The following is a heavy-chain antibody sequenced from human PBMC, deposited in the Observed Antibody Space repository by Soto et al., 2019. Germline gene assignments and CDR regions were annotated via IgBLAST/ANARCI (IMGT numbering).Heavy chain of an antibody. Sequence: EVQLLESGGGLVQPGGSLRLSCAASGFTFSSYAMSWVRQAPGKGLEWVSAISGSGCSTYYADSVKGRFTISRDNSKNTLYLQMNSLRAEDTAVYYCAKDKRFGGWHPRDYYYYGMDVWGQGTTVTVSS. V-gene: IGHV3-23*01. J-gene: IGHJ6*02. CDR1: GFTFSSYA. D-gene: IGHD3-10*01. CDR2: ISGSGCST. CDR3: AKDKRFGGWHPRDYYYYGMDV.